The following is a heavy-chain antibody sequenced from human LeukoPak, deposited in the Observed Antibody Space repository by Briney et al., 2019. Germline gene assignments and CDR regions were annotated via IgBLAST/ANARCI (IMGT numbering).Heavy chain of an antibody. CDR3: ARGRSWFGELRFDY. V-gene: IGHV4-34*01. Sequence: PSETLSLTCAVYGGSFSGYYWGWIRQPPGKGLEWIGEINHSGSTNYNPSLKSRVTISVDTSKNQFSLKLSSVTAADTAVYYCARGRSWFGELRFDYWGQGTLVTVSS. J-gene: IGHJ4*02. CDR2: INHSGST. D-gene: IGHD3-10*01. CDR1: GGSFSGYY.